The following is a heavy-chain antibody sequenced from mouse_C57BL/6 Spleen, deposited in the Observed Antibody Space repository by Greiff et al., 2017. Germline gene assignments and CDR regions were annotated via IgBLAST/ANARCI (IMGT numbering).Heavy chain of an antibody. J-gene: IGHJ4*01. Sequence: QVQLQQPGAELVRPGSSVKLSCKASGYTFTSYWMHWVKQRPIQGLEWIGNIDPSDSETHYNQKFKDKATLTVDKSSSTAYMQLSSLTSEYSAVYYWARAGEFITTAREAMDFWGQEASVTVSS. D-gene: IGHD1-1*01. CDR2: IDPSDSET. CDR3: ARAGEFITTAREAMDF. V-gene: IGHV1-52*01. CDR1: GYTFTSYW.